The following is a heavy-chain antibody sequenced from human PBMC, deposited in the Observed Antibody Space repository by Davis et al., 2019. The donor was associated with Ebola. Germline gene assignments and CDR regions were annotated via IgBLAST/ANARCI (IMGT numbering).Heavy chain of an antibody. Sequence: GSLRLSCAVYGGSFSGYYWTWIRQSPGKGLEWIGEINHSGSTNYNPSLKSRVTISVDTSKNQFSLKLSSVTAADTAVYYCARVSVWGIAARGYNWFDPWGQGTLVTVSS. V-gene: IGHV4-34*01. CDR2: INHSGST. CDR3: ARVSVWGIAARGYNWFDP. CDR1: GGSFSGYY. J-gene: IGHJ5*02. D-gene: IGHD6-6*01.